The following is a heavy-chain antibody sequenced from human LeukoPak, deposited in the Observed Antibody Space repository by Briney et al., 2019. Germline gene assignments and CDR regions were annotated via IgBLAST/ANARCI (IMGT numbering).Heavy chain of an antibody. CDR1: GFTFSRYA. D-gene: IGHD3-10*01. J-gene: IGHJ4*02. V-gene: IGHV3-23*01. CDR3: AKGLYHYFGSGSYTLDF. Sequence: PGGAPRLSLAAPGFTFSRYAMSGGRQAPRKGGGWGSPLSGSGGSTYYADSVKGRFTISRDNSKNTLYLQMNSLRAEDTAVYYCAKGLYHYFGSGSYTLDFWGQGTQVTVSS. CDR2: LSGSGGST.